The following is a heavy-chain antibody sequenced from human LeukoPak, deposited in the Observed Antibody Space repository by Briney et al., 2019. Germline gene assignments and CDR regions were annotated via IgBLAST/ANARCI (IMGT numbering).Heavy chain of an antibody. CDR1: GFTFSSYG. V-gene: IGHV3-30*03. Sequence: GGSLRLSCAASGFTFSSYGMHWVRQAPGKGLEWVAVISYDGSNKYYADSVKGRFTISRDNSKSTLYLQMNSLRAEDTAVYYCAHYGDAFDIWGQGTMVTVSS. CDR3: AHYGDAFDI. D-gene: IGHD4-17*01. CDR2: ISYDGSNK. J-gene: IGHJ3*02.